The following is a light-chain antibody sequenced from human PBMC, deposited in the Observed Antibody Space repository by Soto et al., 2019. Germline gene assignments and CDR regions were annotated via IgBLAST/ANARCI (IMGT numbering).Light chain of an antibody. CDR2: GAS. V-gene: IGKV3D-15*01. CDR1: QSVSSN. Sequence: EIVMTQSPATLSVSPGERATLSCRASQSVSSNLAWYQQKPGQAPRLLIYGASTRATGIPARFSGSGSGTEFTLTISSLQSEDFAVYYCQQYNNWLTFGQGTRLET. J-gene: IGKJ5*01. CDR3: QQYNNWLT.